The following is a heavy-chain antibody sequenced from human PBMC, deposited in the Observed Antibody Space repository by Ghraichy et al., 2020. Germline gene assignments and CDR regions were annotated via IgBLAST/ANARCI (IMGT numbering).Heavy chain of an antibody. J-gene: IGHJ6*02. Sequence: VGSLRLSCTASGFTFSNYGLHWVRQAPGKGLEWVAVISYDGSRKFNADSVKGRFTISRDNSKNTLYLQMNSLRDEDTAVYYCVRATSQDKDSYGTSYHYGMDVWGQGTTVIVSS. CDR1: GFTFSNYG. CDR3: VRATSQDKDSYGTSYHYGMDV. CDR2: ISYDGSRK. V-gene: IGHV3-30*03. D-gene: IGHD2-2*01.